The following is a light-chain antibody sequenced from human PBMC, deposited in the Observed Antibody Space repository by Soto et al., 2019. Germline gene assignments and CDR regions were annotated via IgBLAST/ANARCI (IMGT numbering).Light chain of an antibody. Sequence: EIVFTQSPANLSLSPGERANLSCRASPSIGLGIAGFHNKPGQDPTLLIFDGAQRATGIPARFRGSGSGTDFTLTISRLETEDSAVYYCQQRHMWPITFGQGTRLEIK. CDR1: PSIGLG. J-gene: IGKJ5*01. CDR2: DGA. V-gene: IGKV3-11*01. CDR3: QQRHMWPIT.